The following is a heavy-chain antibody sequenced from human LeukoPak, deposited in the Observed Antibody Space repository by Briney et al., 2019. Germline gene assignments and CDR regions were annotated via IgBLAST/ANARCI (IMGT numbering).Heavy chain of an antibody. CDR1: GFTFDDYG. Sequence: GGSLRLPCAASGFTFDDYGMSWVRQAPGKGLEWVSGINWNGGSTGYADSVKGRFTISRDNAKNSLYLQMNSLRAEDTALYYCARVETYYDFWSGYTNWFDPWGQGTLVTVSS. CDR2: INWNGGST. D-gene: IGHD3-3*01. J-gene: IGHJ5*02. CDR3: ARVETYYDFWSGYTNWFDP. V-gene: IGHV3-20*04.